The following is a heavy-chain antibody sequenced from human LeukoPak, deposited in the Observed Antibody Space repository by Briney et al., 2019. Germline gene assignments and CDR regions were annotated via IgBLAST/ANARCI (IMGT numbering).Heavy chain of an antibody. Sequence: SQTLSLTCTVSGGSISSGSYYWSWIRQPAGKGLEWIGRIYTSGSTNYNPSLKSRVTISVDTSKNQFSLKLSSVTAADTAVYYCARVWKYYYDSSGYDTWGQGTPVTVSS. D-gene: IGHD3-22*01. V-gene: IGHV4-61*02. CDR3: ARVWKYYYDSSGYDT. CDR1: GGSISSGSYY. J-gene: IGHJ5*02. CDR2: IYTSGST.